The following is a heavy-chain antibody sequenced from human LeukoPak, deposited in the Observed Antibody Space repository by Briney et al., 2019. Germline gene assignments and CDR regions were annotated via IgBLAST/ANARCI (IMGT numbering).Heavy chain of an antibody. Sequence: PSETLSLTCPVSGYSISSGYYWGWIRQPPGKGLEWIGSIYHSGSTYYNPSLKSRVTISVDTSKNQFSLKLSSVTAADTAVYYCARHPPYSSYGDYPKDFDYWGQGTLVTVSS. CDR2: IYHSGST. CDR3: ARHPPYSSYGDYPKDFDY. J-gene: IGHJ4*02. V-gene: IGHV4-38-2*01. D-gene: IGHD4-17*01. CDR1: GYSISSGYY.